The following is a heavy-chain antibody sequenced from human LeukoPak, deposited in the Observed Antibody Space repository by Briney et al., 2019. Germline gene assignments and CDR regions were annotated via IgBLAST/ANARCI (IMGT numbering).Heavy chain of an antibody. CDR1: GFTFDDYA. Sequence: PGGSLRLSCAASGFTFDDYAMHWVRQAPGKGLEWVSGISWNSGSIGYADSVKGRFTISRDNAKNSLYLQMSSLRAEDTALYYCAKDADRAAAGLDFDYWGQGTLVTVSS. V-gene: IGHV3-9*01. D-gene: IGHD6-13*01. CDR2: ISWNSGSI. CDR3: AKDADRAAAGLDFDY. J-gene: IGHJ4*02.